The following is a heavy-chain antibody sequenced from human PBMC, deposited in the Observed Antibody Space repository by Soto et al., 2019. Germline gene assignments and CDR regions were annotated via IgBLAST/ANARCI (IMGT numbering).Heavy chain of an antibody. V-gene: IGHV4-34*01. Sequence: SETLSLTCAVYGGSFSGYYWSWIRQPPGKGLEWIGEINHSGSTNYNPSLKSRVTISVDTSKNQFSLKLSSVTAADTAVYYCARGGDFSTANYWGQGTLVTVSS. CDR2: INHSGST. J-gene: IGHJ4*02. CDR1: GGSFSGYY. CDR3: ARGGDFSTANY.